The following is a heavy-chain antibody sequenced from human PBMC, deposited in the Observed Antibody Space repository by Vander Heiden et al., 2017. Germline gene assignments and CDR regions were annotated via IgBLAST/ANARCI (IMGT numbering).Heavy chain of an antibody. CDR3: STDAHRWQLALGN. CDR1: GFTFLNAW. D-gene: IGHD2-15*01. CDR2: IKSKTDGGTT. J-gene: IGHJ4*02. V-gene: IGHV3-15*01. Sequence: VQLVESVGHLVMSGGSLRLSCSASGFTFLNAWMSWVRQTPGKGLEWVGRIKSKTDGGTTEYAAPVTGRFTISRDDSKNTLYLQMDSLETEDTATYYCSTDAHRWQLALGNWGQGTLVTVSS.